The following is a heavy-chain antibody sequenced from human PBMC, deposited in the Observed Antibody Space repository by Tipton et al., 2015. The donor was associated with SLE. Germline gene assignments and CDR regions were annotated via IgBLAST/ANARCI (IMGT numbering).Heavy chain of an antibody. Sequence: LSLTCTVSGGSISSYYWSWIRQPPGNGLEWIGYIFYSGSTDYNPSLKSRVTISVDTSKNQFSLKLSSVTAADTAVYYCARHQGCTVGVCYRWFDPWGQGTLVTVSS. J-gene: IGHJ5*02. CDR2: IFYSGST. CDR1: GGSISSYY. V-gene: IGHV4-59*08. CDR3: ARHQGCTVGVCYRWFDP. D-gene: IGHD2-8*02.